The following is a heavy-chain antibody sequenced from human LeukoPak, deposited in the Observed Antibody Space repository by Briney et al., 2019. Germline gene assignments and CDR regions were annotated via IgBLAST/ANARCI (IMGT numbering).Heavy chain of an antibody. CDR3: ARDPYDTSANDAFDI. Sequence: SQTLSLTCTVSGGSISSGTYYWNWIRQPAGKGLEWIGRIYTSGSTNYNPSLKSRVTISMDTSKNQCSLKLTSVTAADTAMYYCARDPYDTSANDAFDIWGQGTMVSVSS. CDR1: GGSISSGTYY. CDR2: IYTSGST. D-gene: IGHD3-22*01. J-gene: IGHJ3*02. V-gene: IGHV4-61*02.